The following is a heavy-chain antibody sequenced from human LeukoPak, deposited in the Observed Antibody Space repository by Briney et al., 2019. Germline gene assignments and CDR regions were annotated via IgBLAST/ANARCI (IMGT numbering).Heavy chain of an antibody. V-gene: IGHV4-59*08. CDR1: GGSISSYY. Sequence: PSETLSLTCTVSGGSISSYYWSWIRQPPGKGLEWIGYIYYSGSTNYNPSLKSRVTISVDTSKNHFSLKLSSVTAADTAVYYCARHYGDYGEYYFDYWGQGTLVTVSS. CDR2: IYYSGST. CDR3: ARHYGDYGEYYFDY. J-gene: IGHJ4*02. D-gene: IGHD4-17*01.